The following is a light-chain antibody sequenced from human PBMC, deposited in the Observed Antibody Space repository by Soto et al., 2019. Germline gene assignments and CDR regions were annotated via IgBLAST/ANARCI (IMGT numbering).Light chain of an antibody. CDR3: QQYYTTPIT. J-gene: IGKJ5*01. V-gene: IGKV4-1*01. Sequence: DIVMTQSPDSLAVSLVERATINCKSSQSVLYSSNNKNYLAWYQQKPGQPPKLVIYWASTRESGVPDRFSGSGSGTDFTLTVSSLQAEGVAVYYCQQYYTTPITFGQGTRLEIK. CDR2: WAS. CDR1: QSVLYSSNNKNY.